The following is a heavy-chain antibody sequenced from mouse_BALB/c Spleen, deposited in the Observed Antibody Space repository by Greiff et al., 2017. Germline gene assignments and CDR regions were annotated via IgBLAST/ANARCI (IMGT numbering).Heavy chain of an antibody. CDR2: INPYNDGT. CDR1: GYTFTSYV. Sequence: EVKLMESGPELVKPGASVKMSCKASGYTFTSYVMHWVKQKPGQGLEWIGYINPYNDGTKYNEKFKGKATLTSDKSSSTAYMELSSLTSEDSAVYYCARSVVRHYFDYWGQGTTLTVSS. J-gene: IGHJ2*01. V-gene: IGHV1-14*01. D-gene: IGHD2-14*01. CDR3: ARSVVRHYFDY.